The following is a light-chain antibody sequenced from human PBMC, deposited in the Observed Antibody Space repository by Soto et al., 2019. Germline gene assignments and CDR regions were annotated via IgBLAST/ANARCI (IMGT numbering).Light chain of an antibody. CDR3: HQAYSTPCR. J-gene: IGKJ1*01. Sequence: IQMTQSPPSLSASVGDTITITCRASQSISRSLNWYQQKPGKAPKLLIYTASNLESEVPSRFRGSGSGTEFTLSICTLQTEDLATYHSHQAYSTPCRFGQGTKVVIK. V-gene: IGKV1-39*01. CDR1: QSISRS. CDR2: TAS.